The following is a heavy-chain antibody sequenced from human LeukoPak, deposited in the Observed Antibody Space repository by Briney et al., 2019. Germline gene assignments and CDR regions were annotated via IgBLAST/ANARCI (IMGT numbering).Heavy chain of an antibody. Sequence: GGSLRLSCAASAFXMNDFWIHWVRQGPGKGQEWVSRINKDATITTYADSVKGRFTVSRDNVKNMVYLDMNGLRGDDTAVYYCARSGIGRGFDIWGRGATVTVSS. D-gene: IGHD2/OR15-2a*01. J-gene: IGHJ3*02. CDR3: ARSGIGRGFDI. CDR1: AFXMNDFW. V-gene: IGHV3-74*01. CDR2: INKDATIT.